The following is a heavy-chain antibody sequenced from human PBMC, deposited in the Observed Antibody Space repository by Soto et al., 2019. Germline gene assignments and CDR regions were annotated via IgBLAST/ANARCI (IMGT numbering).Heavy chain of an antibody. D-gene: IGHD6-13*01. Sequence: QVQVVESGGGVVQPGRSLRLSCAASGFTFSSYGMHWVRQAPGKGLEWVAVIWHDGSNKYYAVSVKGRFTISRDNSKNTLYLEMNSLGAEDTAVYYCARGIGAAGTAVDYWGQGTLVTVSS. CDR2: IWHDGSNK. CDR1: GFTFSSYG. V-gene: IGHV3-33*01. J-gene: IGHJ4*02. CDR3: ARGIGAAGTAVDY.